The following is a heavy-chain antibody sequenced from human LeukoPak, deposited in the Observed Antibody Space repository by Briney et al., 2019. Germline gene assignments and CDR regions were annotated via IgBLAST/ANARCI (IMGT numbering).Heavy chain of an antibody. CDR1: GFTFSSYA. CDR2: ISYDGSNK. CDR3: AKNPGADGYAFFDY. V-gene: IGHV3-30-3*02. D-gene: IGHD5-24*01. J-gene: IGHJ4*02. Sequence: GRSLRLSCAASGFTFSSYAMHWVRQAPGKGLEWVAVISYDGSNKYYADSVKGRFTISRDNSKNTLYLQMNSLRAEDTAVYYCAKNPGADGYAFFDYWGQGTLVTVSS.